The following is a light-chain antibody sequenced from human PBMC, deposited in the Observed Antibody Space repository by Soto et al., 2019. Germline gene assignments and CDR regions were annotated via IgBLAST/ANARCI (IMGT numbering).Light chain of an antibody. V-gene: IGLV2-14*03. CDR1: SSDVGGYNY. J-gene: IGLJ1*01. Sequence: QAASVSGSPGQSITFSCTGTSSDVGGYNYVSWYQQHPGKAPKLMIYDVTNRPSGVSDRFSGSKSGNTASLTISGLQAEDEADYYCCSYTSSSTYVFGTGTKLTVL. CDR3: CSYTSSSTYV. CDR2: DVT.